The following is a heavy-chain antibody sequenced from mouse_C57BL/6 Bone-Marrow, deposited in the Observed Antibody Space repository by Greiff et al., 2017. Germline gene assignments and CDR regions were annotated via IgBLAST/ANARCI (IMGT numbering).Heavy chain of an antibody. CDR3: ARGAVVARRGRYAMDY. CDR2: ISSGSSTF. Sequence: EVQRVESGGGLVKPGGSLKLSCAASGFTFSDYGMHWVRQAPEKGLAWVAYISSGSSTFYYADTVTGRFPISRDTAKNTLFLQMNSLRSEDTAMYYCARGAVVARRGRYAMDYWGQGTSVTVSS. CDR1: GFTFSDYG. V-gene: IGHV5-17*01. J-gene: IGHJ4*01. D-gene: IGHD1-1*01.